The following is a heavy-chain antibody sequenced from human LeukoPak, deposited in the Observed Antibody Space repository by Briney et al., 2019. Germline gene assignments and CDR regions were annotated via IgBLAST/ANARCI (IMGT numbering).Heavy chain of an antibody. CDR1: GYTFTSYG. CDR3: EREWRYCSSTSCIDY. V-gene: IGHV1-18*04. D-gene: IGHD2-2*01. CDR2: ISAYNGNT. J-gene: IGHJ4*02. Sequence: ASVTVSCTASGYTFTSYGISLVRQAPGQGLEWMGWISAYNGNTNYAQKLQGRVTMTTDTSTSTAYMELRSLRSDDTAVYYCEREWRYCSSTSCIDYCGQGRLVTVS.